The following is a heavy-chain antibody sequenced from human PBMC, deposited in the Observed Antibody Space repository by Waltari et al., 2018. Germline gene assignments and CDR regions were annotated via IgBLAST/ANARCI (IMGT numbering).Heavy chain of an antibody. CDR1: GTSVTTTNYF. CDR3: ARGIWQQLAHFDS. CDR2: IYFTGRT. Sequence: QLHLQLSGPGLVKPSETLSLTCAVSGTSVTTTNYFWGWIRQPPGKGLEWIGRIYFTGRTYYNPSRKSRVTISIDTSTNQFSLNLRSVTAADTAVYYCARGIWQQLAHFDSWGQGTLVTVSS. V-gene: IGHV4-39*01. J-gene: IGHJ4*02. D-gene: IGHD6-13*01.